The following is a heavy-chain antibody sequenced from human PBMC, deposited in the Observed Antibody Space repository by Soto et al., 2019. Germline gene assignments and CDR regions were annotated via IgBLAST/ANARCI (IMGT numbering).Heavy chain of an antibody. D-gene: IGHD3-3*01. CDR1: GYTLTELS. V-gene: IGHV1-24*01. J-gene: IGHJ5*02. CDR3: ATLGPGITIFGVVNEMNWFDP. CDR2: FDPEDGET. Sequence: QVQLVQSGAEVKKPGASVKVSCKVSGYTLTELSMHWVRQAPGKGLEWMGGFDPEDGETIYAQKFQGRVTMTEDTSTDTAYMELSSLRSEDTAVYYCATLGPGITIFGVVNEMNWFDPWGQGTLVTVSS.